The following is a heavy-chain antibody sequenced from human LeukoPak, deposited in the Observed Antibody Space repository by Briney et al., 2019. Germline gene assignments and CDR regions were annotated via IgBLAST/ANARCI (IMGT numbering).Heavy chain of an antibody. Sequence: ASVKVSCKASGYTFTGYYMHWVRQAPGQGLEWMGRLNPNTGHAVYSFKFQGRVTITRDTFSNTAYMEVTRLTSDDTALYYCAKDRDGADRIVLWGQGTLVTVSS. J-gene: IGHJ4*02. V-gene: IGHV1-2*06. D-gene: IGHD5-24*01. CDR2: LNPNTGHA. CDR1: GYTFTGYY. CDR3: AKDRDGADRIVL.